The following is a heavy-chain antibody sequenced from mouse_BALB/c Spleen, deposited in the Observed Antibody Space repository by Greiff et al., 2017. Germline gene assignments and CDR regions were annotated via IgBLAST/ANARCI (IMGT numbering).Heavy chain of an antibody. V-gene: IGHV1-37*01. Sequence: VQLQQPGAELVMPGASVKMSCKASGYSFTGYFMNWVKQSHGKSLEWIGRINPYNGDTFYNQKFKGKATLTVDKSSSTAHMELLSLTSEDSAVYYCGRRRYDEGGYFDYWGQGTTLTVSS. CDR1: GYSFTGYF. J-gene: IGHJ2*01. CDR3: GRRRYDEGGYFDY. D-gene: IGHD2-14*01. CDR2: INPYNGDT.